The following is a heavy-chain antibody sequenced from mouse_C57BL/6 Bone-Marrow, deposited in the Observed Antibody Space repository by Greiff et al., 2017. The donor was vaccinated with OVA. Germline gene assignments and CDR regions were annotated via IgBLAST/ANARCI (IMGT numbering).Heavy chain of an antibody. V-gene: IGHV14-2*01. D-gene: IGHD1-1*01. CDR2: IDPEDGET. Sequence: EVQLQQSGAELVKPGASVKLSCTASGFNIKDYYMHWVKQRTEQGLEWIGRIDPEDGETKYAPKFPGKATITADTASNTAYLQLSSLTSEDTAVYYCAVPYYYGSGYWGQGTTLTVSS. CDR3: AVPYYYGSGY. CDR1: GFNIKDYY. J-gene: IGHJ2*01.